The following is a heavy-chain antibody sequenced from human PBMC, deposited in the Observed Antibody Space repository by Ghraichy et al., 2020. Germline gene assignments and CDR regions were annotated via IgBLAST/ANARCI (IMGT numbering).Heavy chain of an antibody. J-gene: IGHJ4*02. V-gene: IGHV4-39*01. CDR2: IYYSGST. CDR3: ATAAPSVAGTWYFDY. Sequence: SQTLSLTCTVSGDSISSFSYYWGWIRQPPGKGLEWIGTIYYSGSTFYNSSLKSRVTVSVDTSRNQFSLKLSSVTAADTAVYYCATAAPSVAGTWYFDYWGQGTLVTVSS. D-gene: IGHD6-19*01. CDR1: GDSISSFSYY.